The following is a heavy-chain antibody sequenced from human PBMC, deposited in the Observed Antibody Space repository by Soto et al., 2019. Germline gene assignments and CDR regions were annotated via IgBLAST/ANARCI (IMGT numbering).Heavy chain of an antibody. D-gene: IGHD1-26*01. CDR2: IWYDGSNK. CDR1: GFXFSSYG. Sequence: GGSLXLSCAASGFXFSSYGMHWVRQAPGKGLEWVAVIWYDGSNKYYADSVKGRFTISRDNSKNTLYLQMNSLRAEDTAVYYCARDLKGGIVGATNWFDPWGKGTLVTVSS. V-gene: IGHV3-33*01. CDR3: ARDLKGGIVGATNWFDP. J-gene: IGHJ5*02.